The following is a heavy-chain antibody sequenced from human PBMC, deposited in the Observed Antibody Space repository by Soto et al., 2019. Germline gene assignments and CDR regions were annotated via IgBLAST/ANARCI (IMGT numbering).Heavy chain of an antibody. CDR1: GGTFSSYA. D-gene: IGHD3-3*01. V-gene: IGHV1-69*13. CDR2: IIPIFGTA. Sequence: SVKVSCKASGGTFSSYAISWVRQAPGQGLEWMGGIIPIFGTANYAQKFQGRVTITADESTSTAYMELSSLRSEDTAVYYCARDERVDFWSGYSTSAYYGMDVWGQGTTVTGLL. J-gene: IGHJ6*02. CDR3: ARDERVDFWSGYSTSAYYGMDV.